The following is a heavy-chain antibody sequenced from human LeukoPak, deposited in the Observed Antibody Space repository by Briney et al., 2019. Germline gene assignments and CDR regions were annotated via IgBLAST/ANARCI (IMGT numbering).Heavy chain of an antibody. V-gene: IGHV3-7*01. Sequence: GGSLRLSCAASGFTFSSYWMSWVRQAPGKGLEWVAKIKQDGSEKYYVDSVKGRFTISRDNAKNSLYLQMNSLRAEDTAVYYCARVRVGGYFDYWGQGTLVTVSS. D-gene: IGHD2-15*01. CDR2: IKQDGSEK. CDR3: ARVRVGGYFDY. CDR1: GFTFSSYW. J-gene: IGHJ4*02.